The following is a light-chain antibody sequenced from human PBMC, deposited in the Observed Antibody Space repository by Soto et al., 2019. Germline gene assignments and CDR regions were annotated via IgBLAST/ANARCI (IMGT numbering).Light chain of an antibody. CDR2: VAS. V-gene: IGKV3-15*01. CDR1: QSVRSN. Sequence: EIVMTQSPATLSVSPGERVTLSCRASQSVRSNLAWYQQKPGKVPRVLIYVASTRASGIPDRFSGSGSGTEFTPTIGSLQSEDFAVYYYERYTCLWGFGGGTKVEIK. CDR3: ERYTCLWG. J-gene: IGKJ4*01.